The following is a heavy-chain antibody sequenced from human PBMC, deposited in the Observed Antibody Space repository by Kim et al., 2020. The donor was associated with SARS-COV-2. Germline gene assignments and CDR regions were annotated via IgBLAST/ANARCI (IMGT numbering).Heavy chain of an antibody. D-gene: IGHD5-12*01. Sequence: SVKGRITISRDNSKNTLYLKMDSLRAEDTAVYYCARVGPRDGYNLGAFDIWGQGTMVTVSS. V-gene: IGHV3-53*01. J-gene: IGHJ3*02. CDR3: ARVGPRDGYNLGAFDI.